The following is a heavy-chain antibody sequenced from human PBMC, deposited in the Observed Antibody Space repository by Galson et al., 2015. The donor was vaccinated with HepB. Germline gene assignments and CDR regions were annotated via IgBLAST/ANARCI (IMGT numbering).Heavy chain of an antibody. D-gene: IGHD2-2*01. CDR1: GYTFTSYG. V-gene: IGHV1-18*01. J-gene: IGHJ3*02. CDR3: ARDEGHKGVVVPAAIPAFDI. CDR2: ISAYNGNT. Sequence: SVKVSCKASGYTFTSYGISWVRQAPGQGLEWMGWISAYNGNTNYAQKLQGRVTMTTDTSTSTAYMEPRSLRSDDTAVYYCARDEGHKGVVVPAAIPAFDIWGQGTMVTVSS.